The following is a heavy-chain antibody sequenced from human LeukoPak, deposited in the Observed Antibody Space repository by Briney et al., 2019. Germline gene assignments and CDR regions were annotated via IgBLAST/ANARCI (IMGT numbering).Heavy chain of an antibody. CDR2: IYYSGST. V-gene: IGHV4-59*01. CDR3: ARAATSSGWYIGY. D-gene: IGHD6-19*01. J-gene: IGHJ4*02. CDR1: RGSISSYY. Sequence: SETLSLTCTVSRGSISSYYWSWIRQPPGKGLEWIGYIYYSGSTNYNPSLKSRVTILVDTSKNQFSLKLSSVTAADTAVYYCARAATSSGWYIGYWGQGTLVTVSS.